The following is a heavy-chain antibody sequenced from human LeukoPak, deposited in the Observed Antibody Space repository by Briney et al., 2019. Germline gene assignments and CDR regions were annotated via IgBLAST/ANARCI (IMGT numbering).Heavy chain of an antibody. CDR2: ISYDGSTK. D-gene: IGHD3-10*01. CDR1: GFTFSSYA. Sequence: PGGSLRLSCAASGFTFSSYAMHWVRQAPGEGLEWVVVISYDGSTKYYADSVKGRFTISRDNSKNTLYLQMNSLRLEDTAVYYCARDRYSHSGNNWFDPWGQGTLVTVSS. V-gene: IGHV3-30*04. J-gene: IGHJ5*02. CDR3: ARDRYSHSGNNWFDP.